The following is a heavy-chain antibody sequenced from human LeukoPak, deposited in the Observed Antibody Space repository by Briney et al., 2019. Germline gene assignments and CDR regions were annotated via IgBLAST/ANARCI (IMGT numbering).Heavy chain of an antibody. CDR1: GFTFSDYY. Sequence: PGGSLRLSCAASGFTFSDYYMSWIRQAPGKGLDWVSYISGSGSAIYYADSVKGRFTISRDNAKNSLYLQMNSLRAEDTALYYCARGSTHYDVLTGYHYYFDYWGQGTLVTVSS. CDR3: ARGSTHYDVLTGYHYYFDY. V-gene: IGHV3-11*01. J-gene: IGHJ4*02. CDR2: ISGSGSAI. D-gene: IGHD3-9*01.